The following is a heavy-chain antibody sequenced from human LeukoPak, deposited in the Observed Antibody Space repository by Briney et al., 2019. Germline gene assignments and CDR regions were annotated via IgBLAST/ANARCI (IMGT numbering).Heavy chain of an antibody. CDR2: IYYSGST. CDR1: GGSISSSSYY. J-gene: IGHJ4*02. V-gene: IGHV4-39*07. D-gene: IGHD4-17*01. CDR3: ARDQGYGDYYFDY. Sequence: SETLSLTCTVSGGSISSSSYYWGWIRQPPGKGLEWIGSIYYSGSTNYNPSLKSRVTISVDTSKNQFSLKLSSVTAADTAVYYCARDQGYGDYYFDYWGQGTLVTVSS.